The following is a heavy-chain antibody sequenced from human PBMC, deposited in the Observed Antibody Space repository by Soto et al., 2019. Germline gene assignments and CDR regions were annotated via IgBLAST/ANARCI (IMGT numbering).Heavy chain of an antibody. CDR3: ARALGSSPLAS. CDR1: GDSIKRSDVY. J-gene: IGHJ4*02. Sequence: QVQLQASGPGLVKPSQTLSLTCTGSGDSIKRSDVYWIWVRQQPGKGLEWIGYVFYRGITHYNPSLKSRVTTSVDTSKNQFSLNLTSVTAADTGVYYCARALGSSPLASWGQGTLVTVSA. V-gene: IGHV4-31*03. D-gene: IGHD6-6*01. CDR2: VFYRGIT.